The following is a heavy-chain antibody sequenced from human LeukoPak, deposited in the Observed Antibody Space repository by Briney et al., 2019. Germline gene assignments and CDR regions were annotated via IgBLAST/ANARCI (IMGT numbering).Heavy chain of an antibody. D-gene: IGHD3-10*01. CDR2: IRSSSSTI. CDR3: ARDLDTMEGRTFDI. J-gene: IGHJ3*02. Sequence: QPGGSLRLSCAASGFTFSRYSMNWVRQAPGKGLEWVSYIRSSSSTIYYADSVKGRFTISRDNAKNSLYLEMNSLRDEDTAVYYYARDLDTMEGRTFDIWGQGTMVTVSS. CDR1: GFTFSRYS. V-gene: IGHV3-48*02.